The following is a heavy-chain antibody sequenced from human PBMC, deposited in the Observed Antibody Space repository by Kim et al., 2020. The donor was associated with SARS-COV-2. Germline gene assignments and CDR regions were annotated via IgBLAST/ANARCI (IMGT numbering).Heavy chain of an antibody. V-gene: IGHV1-69*13. J-gene: IGHJ6*02. CDR1: GGTFSRYS. CDR3: ASGGEYYYGAGSTSTANYCYYTGLDV. D-gene: IGHD3-10*01. Sequence: SVKVSCKASGGTFSRYSMSWVRQAPGQGLEWMGGIIPIFGTANYAQKFQGRVTITADASTSTAYMELSSLRSEDTAVYYCASGGEYYYGAGSTSTANYCYYTGLDVWGQGTPVTVSS. CDR2: IIPIFGTA.